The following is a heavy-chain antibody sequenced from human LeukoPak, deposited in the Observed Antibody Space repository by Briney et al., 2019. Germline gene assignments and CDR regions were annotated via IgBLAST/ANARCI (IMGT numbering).Heavy chain of an antibody. CDR1: GFIVSNNY. Sequence: PGGSLRLSCVASGFIVSNNYMSWVRQAPGKGLEWVSVLYNAGSTYYAEPVKGRFTISRDNAKNLLYLQMNSLRAEDTAVYSCARDYRWGQGTLVTVSS. V-gene: IGHV3-53*01. J-gene: IGHJ1*01. CDR3: ARDYR. D-gene: IGHD3-16*02. CDR2: LYNAGST.